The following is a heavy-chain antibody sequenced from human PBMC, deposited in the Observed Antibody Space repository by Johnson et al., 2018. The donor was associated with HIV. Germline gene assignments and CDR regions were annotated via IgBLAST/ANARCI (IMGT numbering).Heavy chain of an antibody. CDR1: EFTVSSYW. V-gene: IGHV3-74*02. CDR2: INSDGSST. J-gene: IGHJ3*02. Sequence: VQLVESGGGLVQPGGSLRLSCAASEFTVSSYWMHWVRRAPGKGLVWVSHINSDGSSTSYADSVKGRFTISRDNAKNTLFVQMSSLRAEDTAVYYCASGKSWHRDAFDIWGQGTMVTVSS. D-gene: IGHD6-13*01. CDR3: ASGKSWHRDAFDI.